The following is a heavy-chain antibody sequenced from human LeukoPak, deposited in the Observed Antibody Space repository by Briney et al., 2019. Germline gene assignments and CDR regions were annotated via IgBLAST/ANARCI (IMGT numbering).Heavy chain of an antibody. V-gene: IGHV4-30-2*01. CDR2: IYHSGST. Sequence: NPSETLSLTCAVSGGSISSGGYSWSWIRQPPGKGLEWIGYIYHSGSTNYNPSLKSRVTISVDTSKNQFSLKLSSVTAADTAVYYCARTPGGGSYPSTFDIWGQGTMVTVSS. CDR1: GGSISSGGYS. J-gene: IGHJ3*02. D-gene: IGHD1-26*01. CDR3: ARTPGGGSYPSTFDI.